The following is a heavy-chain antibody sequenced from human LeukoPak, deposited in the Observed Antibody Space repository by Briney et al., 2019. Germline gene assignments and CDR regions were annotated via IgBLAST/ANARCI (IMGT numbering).Heavy chain of an antibody. CDR2: IYPGDSDT. CDR3: ARLYGSTSWLPN. Sequence: GAALKTSYKAAGSLFTSYWIGGVRPMPGKRLGWMVIIYPGDSDTRYSTSLQGQVTVSAAKSINPGSLQCSTLKASDTAMYYCARLYGSTSWLPNWGQGNLVTVSS. J-gene: IGHJ4*02. CDR1: GSLFTSYW. V-gene: IGHV5-51*01. D-gene: IGHD2-2*01.